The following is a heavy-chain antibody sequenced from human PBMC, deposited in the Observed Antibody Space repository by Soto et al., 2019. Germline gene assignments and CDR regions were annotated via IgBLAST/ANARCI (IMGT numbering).Heavy chain of an antibody. CDR2: TSHAGST. CDR3: ARVGPWVPYYYDTSPYTFENWFDP. Sequence: PSETLSLTCAVSGYSISSGYYWGWLRQHPGKGLEWIGSTSHAGSTSYHPSLNSRVTLSIDMTNNHVSLILSSVTAAYTAVYYCARVGPWVPYYYDTSPYTFENWFDPWRQGTLVAVSS. D-gene: IGHD3-22*01. CDR1: GYSISSGYY. J-gene: IGHJ5*02. V-gene: IGHV4-38-2*01.